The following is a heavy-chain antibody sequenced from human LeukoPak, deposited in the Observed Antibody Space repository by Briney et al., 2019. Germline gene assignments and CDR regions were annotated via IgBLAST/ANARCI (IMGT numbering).Heavy chain of an antibody. J-gene: IGHJ5*02. Sequence: GASVMVSCKASGYTFNDYYMHWVRQAPGQGLEWIGRINPDSGGTDFAQKFQGRVTMTRDTSITTAYMDLSRLRSDDTAVYYCARLGENGLLTGYFYPWGQGTLVTVSS. CDR3: ARLGENGLLTGYFYP. CDR2: INPDSGGT. V-gene: IGHV1-2*02. D-gene: IGHD3-9*01. CDR1: GYTFNDYY.